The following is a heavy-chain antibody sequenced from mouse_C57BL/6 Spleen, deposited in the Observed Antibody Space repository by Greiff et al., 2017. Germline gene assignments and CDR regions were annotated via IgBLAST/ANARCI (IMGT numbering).Heavy chain of an antibody. CDR3: ARHDTTRAMDY. D-gene: IGHD1-1*01. CDR2: ISNGGGST. CDR1: GFTFSDYY. J-gene: IGHJ4*01. Sequence: EVQVVESGGGLVQPGGSLKLSCAASGFTFSDYYMYWVRQTPEKRLEWVAYISNGGGSTYYPDTVKGRFTISRDNAKNTLYLQMSRLKSEDTAMYYCARHDTTRAMDYWGQGTSVTVSS. V-gene: IGHV5-12*01.